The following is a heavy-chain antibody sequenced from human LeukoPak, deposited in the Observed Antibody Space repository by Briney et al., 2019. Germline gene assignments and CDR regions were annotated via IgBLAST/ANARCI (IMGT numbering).Heavy chain of an antibody. J-gene: IGHJ4*02. CDR1: GYTFTSYD. D-gene: IGHD3-22*01. V-gene: IGHV1-8*01. CDR3: ARGRYYDSSGYWTSVLF. CDR2: MNPNSGNT. Sequence: ASVKVSCKASGYTFTSYDINWVRQANGQGLEWMGWMNPNSGNTGYAQKFQGRVTMTRNTSISTAYMELSSLRSEDTAVYYCARGRYYDSSGYWTSVLFWGQGTLVTVSS.